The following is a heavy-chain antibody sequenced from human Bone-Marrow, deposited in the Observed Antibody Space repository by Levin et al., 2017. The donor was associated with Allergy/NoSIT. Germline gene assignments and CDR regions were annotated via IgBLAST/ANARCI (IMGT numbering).Heavy chain of an antibody. D-gene: IGHD4-17*01. CDR1: GFPFRSYW. Sequence: GGSLRLSCVGSGFPFRSYWMQWVRQVPGRGLVWVSRIKTDGSAAGYAESVKGRFTVSRDNAKNTVYLQMSSLRAEDTAVYYCAREGPTVTTCLDVWDQGTTVTVSS. CDR2: IKTDGSAA. J-gene: IGHJ6*02. CDR3: AREGPTVTTCLDV. V-gene: IGHV3-74*01.